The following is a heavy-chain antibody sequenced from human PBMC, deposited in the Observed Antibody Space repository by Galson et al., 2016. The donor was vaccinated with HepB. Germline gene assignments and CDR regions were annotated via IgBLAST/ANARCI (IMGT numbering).Heavy chain of an antibody. CDR1: GFTFSSYA. J-gene: IGHJ6*02. Sequence: SLRLSCAASGFTFSSYAMSWVRQAPGKGLEWVSAISGSGGSTYYADSVKGRFTISRDNSKNTLYLQMNSLRAEDTAVYYCAKDKRKYDCWSGYYPYYYYGMDAWGQGTTVTVSS. V-gene: IGHV3-23*01. CDR2: ISGSGGST. CDR3: AKDKRKYDCWSGYYPYYYYGMDA. D-gene: IGHD3-3*01.